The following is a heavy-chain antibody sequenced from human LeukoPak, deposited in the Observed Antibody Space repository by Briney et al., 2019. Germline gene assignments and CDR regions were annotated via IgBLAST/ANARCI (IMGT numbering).Heavy chain of an antibody. V-gene: IGHV3-33*06. J-gene: IGHJ4*02. D-gene: IGHD6-13*01. Sequence: SGRSLGLSCTTSGFTFTNYGINWVRQAPGKGLEWVAAIWYDGSKTSYTDSVKGRFTVSRDISKNTVYLQMNSLRAEDTAVYYCAKGPDQAGHWVYYFDYWGQGTLVTVSS. CDR1: GFTFTNYG. CDR3: AKGPDQAGHWVYYFDY. CDR2: IWYDGSKT.